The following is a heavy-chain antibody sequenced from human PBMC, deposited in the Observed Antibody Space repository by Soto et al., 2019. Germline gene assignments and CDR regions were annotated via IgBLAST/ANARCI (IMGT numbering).Heavy chain of an antibody. CDR1: GFTFNDFY. D-gene: IGHD2-2*01. CDR3: AKGPIPYCSSTSCYPFDY. V-gene: IGHV3-11*04. CDR2: ISTSGSTI. Sequence: GGSLRLSCAASGFTFNDFYMTWIRQAPGKGLEWLSYISTSGSTIFYADSVKGRFTISRDNSKNTLYLQMNSLRAEDTAVYYCAKGPIPYCSSTSCYPFDYWGQGTLVTVSS. J-gene: IGHJ4*02.